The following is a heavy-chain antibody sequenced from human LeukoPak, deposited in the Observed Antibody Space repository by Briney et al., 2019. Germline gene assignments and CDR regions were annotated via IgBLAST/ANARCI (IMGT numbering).Heavy chain of an antibody. CDR3: ASEYSSSTYYYGMDV. Sequence: GGSLRLSCAASGFTFSSYSMNWVRQAPGKGLEWVSSITSSSSYIYYADSVKGRFTISRDNAKNSLFLHMNSLRAEDTAVYFCASEYSSSTYYYGMDVWGQGTTVTVSS. V-gene: IGHV3-21*01. J-gene: IGHJ6*02. CDR1: GFTFSSYS. CDR2: ITSSSSYI. D-gene: IGHD3-22*01.